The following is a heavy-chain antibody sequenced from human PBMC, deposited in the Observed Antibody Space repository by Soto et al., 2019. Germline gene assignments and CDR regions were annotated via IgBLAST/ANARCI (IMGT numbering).Heavy chain of an antibody. J-gene: IGHJ6*02. Sequence: ASVKVSCKASGYTFTNYYIHRVRQAPGRGLEWMAIINPSGGSTSYAQKFQGRVTMTRDTSTSTVYMELSSLRSEDTAVYYCARMVGYYDFWSGYDWGWYYYYGMDVWGQGTTVTVSS. D-gene: IGHD3-3*01. CDR1: GYTFTNYY. CDR2: INPSGGST. V-gene: IGHV1-46*01. CDR3: ARMVGYYDFWSGYDWGWYYYYGMDV.